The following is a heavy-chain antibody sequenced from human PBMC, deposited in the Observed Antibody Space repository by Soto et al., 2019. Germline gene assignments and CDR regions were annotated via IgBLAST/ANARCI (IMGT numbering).Heavy chain of an antibody. J-gene: IGHJ5*02. D-gene: IGHD4-17*01. CDR3: ARWSHDYGDYGFDP. Sequence: QVQLQQWGAGLLKPSETLSLTCAVYGGSFSGYYWSWIRQPPGKGLEWIGEINHSGSTNYNPSLKSRVTISVDTSKNQFSLKLSSVTAADTAVYYCARWSHDYGDYGFDPWGQGTLVTVSS. CDR1: GGSFSGYY. V-gene: IGHV4-34*01. CDR2: INHSGST.